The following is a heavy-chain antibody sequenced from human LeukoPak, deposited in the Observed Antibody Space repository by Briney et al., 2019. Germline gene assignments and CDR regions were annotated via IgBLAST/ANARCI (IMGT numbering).Heavy chain of an antibody. V-gene: IGHV4-59*01. CDR3: ARVRDGYENDAFDI. Sequence: SETLSLTCTVSGVSISSYYWSWIRQPPGKGLEWIGYIYYSGSTNYNPSLKSRVTISVDTSKNQFSLKLSSVTAADTAVYYCARVRDGYENDAFDIWGQGTMVTVSS. J-gene: IGHJ3*02. CDR1: GVSISSYY. D-gene: IGHD5-12*01. CDR2: IYYSGST.